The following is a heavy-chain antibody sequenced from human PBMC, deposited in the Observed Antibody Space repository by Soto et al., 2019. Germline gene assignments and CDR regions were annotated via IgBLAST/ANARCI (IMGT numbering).Heavy chain of an antibody. CDR1: GFTFGSYA. CDR3: APPRSNCNDISYYYYYGIDV. D-gene: IGHD1-1*01. Sequence: PGGSLRLSCAASGFTFGSYAMSWVRQAPGKGLEWVSAISGSGGSTYYADSVKGRCTISRDNSKNTLYLQMNSLRAEDTAVYYCAPPRSNCNDISYYYYYGIDVRGKRTTV. V-gene: IGHV3-23*01. J-gene: IGHJ6*01. CDR2: ISGSGGST.